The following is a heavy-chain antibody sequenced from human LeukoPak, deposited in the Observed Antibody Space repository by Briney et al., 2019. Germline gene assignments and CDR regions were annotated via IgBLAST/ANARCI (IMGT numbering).Heavy chain of an antibody. CDR3: ARGAGYSSSWRYFDY. CDR1: GYSISSGYY. CDR2: IYHSGST. Sequence: KPSETLSLTCTVSGYSISSGYYWGWIRQPPGKGLEWIGSIYHSGSTYYNPSLKSRVTISVDTSKNQFSLKLSSVTAADTAVYYCARGAGYSSSWRYFDYWGQGTLVTVSS. V-gene: IGHV4-38-2*02. J-gene: IGHJ4*02. D-gene: IGHD6-13*01.